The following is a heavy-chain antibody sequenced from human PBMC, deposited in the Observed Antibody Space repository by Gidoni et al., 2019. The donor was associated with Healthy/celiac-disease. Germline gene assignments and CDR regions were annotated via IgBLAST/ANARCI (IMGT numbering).Heavy chain of an antibody. CDR2: IRSKAYGGTT. CDR1: GFTFVDYA. CDR3: TRDRPSVAGDSSGYYYPPSY. Sequence: EVQLVESGGGLVKPGRSLRLSCTASGFTFVDYAMSWFRQAPGKGLEWVGVIRSKAYGGTTEYAASVKGRFTISRDDSKSTAYLQMNSLKTEDTAVYYCTRDRPSVAGDSSGYYYPPSYWGQGTLVTVSS. V-gene: IGHV3-49*05. J-gene: IGHJ4*02. D-gene: IGHD3-22*01.